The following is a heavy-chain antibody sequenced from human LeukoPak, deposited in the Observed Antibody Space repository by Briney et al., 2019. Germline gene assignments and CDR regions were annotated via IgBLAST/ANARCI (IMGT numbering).Heavy chain of an antibody. CDR1: GGTFSTFA. D-gene: IGHD1-7*01. Sequence: ASVKVSCKASGGTFSTFAIHWVRQAPGQGLEGMGGIVPFFGTSSSAQKFQGRVTITSDESTSTAYMELSGLRSEDTAVYYCARSDITGTPSSDSYYFYYMDVWGKGTAVTVSS. J-gene: IGHJ6*03. V-gene: IGHV1-69*01. CDR2: IVPFFGTS. CDR3: ARSDITGTPSSDSYYFYYMDV.